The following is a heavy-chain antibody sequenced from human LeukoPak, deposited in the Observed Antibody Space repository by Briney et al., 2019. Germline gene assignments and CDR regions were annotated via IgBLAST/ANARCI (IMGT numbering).Heavy chain of an antibody. Sequence: PGRSLRLSCAASGFTFSTYTMHWVRQAPGKGLEWVSSISSSSSYIYYADSVKGRFTISRDNAKNSLHLQMNSLRAEDTAVYYCARAEELDAKFDYWGQGTLVTVSS. J-gene: IGHJ4*02. D-gene: IGHD3/OR15-3a*01. CDR1: GFTFSTYT. CDR3: ARAEELDAKFDY. CDR2: ISSSSSYI. V-gene: IGHV3-21*01.